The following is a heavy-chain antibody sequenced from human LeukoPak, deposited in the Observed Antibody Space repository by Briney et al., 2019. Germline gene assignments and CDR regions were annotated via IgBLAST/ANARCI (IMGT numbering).Heavy chain of an antibody. CDR2: IKQDGSAK. CDR3: AQEHVDSSGYYYVPNWFDP. J-gene: IGHJ5*02. Sequence: GGSLRLSCTASGFTFSSYWMSWVRQAPGKGLEWVANIKQDGSAKYYADSVKDRFTISRDNAKNSLYLQMNSLRAEDTAVYYCAQEHVDSSGYYYVPNWFDPWGQGTLVIVSS. D-gene: IGHD3-22*01. CDR1: GFTFSSYW. V-gene: IGHV3-7*01.